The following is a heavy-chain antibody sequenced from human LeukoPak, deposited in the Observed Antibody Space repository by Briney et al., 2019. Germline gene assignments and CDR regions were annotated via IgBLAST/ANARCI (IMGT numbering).Heavy chain of an antibody. CDR1: GGTSSSYA. J-gene: IGHJ3*02. Sequence: SVKVSCKASGGTSSSYAISWVRQAPGQGLEWMGGIIPIFGTANYAQKFQGRVTITADESTSTAYMELSSLRSEDTAVYYCARDTTGTTGIWGQGTMVTVSS. CDR2: IIPIFGTA. D-gene: IGHD1-1*01. V-gene: IGHV1-69*13. CDR3: ARDTTGTTGI.